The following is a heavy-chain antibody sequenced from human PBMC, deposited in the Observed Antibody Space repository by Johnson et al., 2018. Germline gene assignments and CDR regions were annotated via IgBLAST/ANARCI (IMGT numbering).Heavy chain of an antibody. Sequence: EVQLVESGGGLVQXGGSXRLXCAASGFTFSSYAMSWVRQAPGKGLEWVSAISGSGGSTYYADSVKGRFTITRDNSKNPLYLQKNSLRAEDTAGYYCAKDGPPGSSSWSEYCQHWGQGTLLTVSS. CDR1: GFTFSSYA. CDR2: ISGSGGST. D-gene: IGHD6-13*01. V-gene: IGHV3-23*04. CDR3: AKDGPPGSSSWSEYCQH. J-gene: IGHJ1*01.